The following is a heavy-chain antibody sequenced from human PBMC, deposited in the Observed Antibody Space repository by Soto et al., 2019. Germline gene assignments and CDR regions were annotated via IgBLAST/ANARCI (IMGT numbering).Heavy chain of an antibody. J-gene: IGHJ4*02. CDR2: ISKSDYT. D-gene: IGHD2-2*01. CDR3: AREDSIIIPAVSDF. V-gene: IGHV3-21*01. Sequence: GGSLRLSCTVSGFAFNNYGINWVRQAPGQGLEWVSSISKSDYTYYSDSVKGRFTISRDNAKNSVSLQMNTLRVEDTAVYYCAREDSIIIPAVSDFWGRGTLVTVSS. CDR1: GFAFNNYG.